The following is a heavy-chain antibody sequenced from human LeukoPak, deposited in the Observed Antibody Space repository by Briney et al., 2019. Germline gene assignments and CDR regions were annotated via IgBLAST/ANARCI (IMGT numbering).Heavy chain of an antibody. CDR1: GGSFSGYY. D-gene: IGHD3-10*01. CDR3: ARGALRYYGSGSYYNLDY. Sequence: SETLSLTCAVYGGSFSGYYWSWIRQPPGKGLEWIGEINHSGSTNYNPSLKSRVTISVDTSKNQFSLKLSSVTAADTAVYYCARGALRYYGSGSYYNLDYWGQGTLVTVSS. CDR2: INHSGST. V-gene: IGHV4-34*01. J-gene: IGHJ4*02.